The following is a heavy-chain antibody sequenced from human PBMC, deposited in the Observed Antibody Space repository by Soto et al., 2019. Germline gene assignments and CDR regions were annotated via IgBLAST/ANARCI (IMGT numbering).Heavy chain of an antibody. D-gene: IGHD2-15*01. Sequence: PSETLSLTSAVSGGSISSSNWWSWFRQPPGKGLEWLGEIYHSGSTNYNPSLKSRVTISVDKSKNQFSLKLSSVTAADTAVYYCARAGHCSGGSCLTYYYYYGMDVWGQGTTVTVSS. CDR3: ARAGHCSGGSCLTYYYYYGMDV. V-gene: IGHV4-4*02. J-gene: IGHJ6*02. CDR1: GGSISSSNW. CDR2: IYHSGST.